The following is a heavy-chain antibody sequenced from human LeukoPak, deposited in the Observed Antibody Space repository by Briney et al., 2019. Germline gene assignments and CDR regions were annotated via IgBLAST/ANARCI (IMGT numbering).Heavy chain of an antibody. CDR3: ARVKSYYYDTSDKDAFDI. CDR2: INPRGGST. CDR1: GYTFTSYY. D-gene: IGHD3-22*01. J-gene: IGHJ3*02. Sequence: GASVKVSRKASGYTFTSYYMHWVRQAPGQGLEWMGIINPRGGSTSYTQKFQGRVTMTRDTSTSTVYMELSSLRSEDTAVYYCARVKSYYYDTSDKDAFDIWGQGTMVTVSS. V-gene: IGHV1-46*01.